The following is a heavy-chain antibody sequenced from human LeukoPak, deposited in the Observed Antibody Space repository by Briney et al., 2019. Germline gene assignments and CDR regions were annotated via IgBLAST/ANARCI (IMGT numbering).Heavy chain of an antibody. Sequence: ASVKVPCKASGYFFRDYYMHWVRQAPGQGLEWMGWINPSSGDANYAQKFQGRVTMTSDTSISTAYLELNRLRADDTAVYFCARTTSLTASGYDYWGQGTLVTVSS. J-gene: IGHJ4*02. CDR1: GYFFRDYY. V-gene: IGHV1-2*02. CDR3: ARTTSLTASGYDY. CDR2: INPSSGDA. D-gene: IGHD4-17*01.